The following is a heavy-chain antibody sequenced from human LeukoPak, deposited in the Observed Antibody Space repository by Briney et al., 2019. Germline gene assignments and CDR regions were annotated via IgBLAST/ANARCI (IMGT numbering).Heavy chain of an antibody. Sequence: PGGSLRFSCAASGFTFSDYNMNWVRQAPGKGLEWLSYISSGSSTIYYADSVKGRFAISRDNAKSSLYLQMNSLREEDTAVYYCAREPPGNYDSSSYYYAHFDSWGQGTLVTVSS. CDR1: GFTFSDYN. CDR2: ISSGSSTI. J-gene: IGHJ4*02. CDR3: AREPPGNYDSSSYYYAHFDS. D-gene: IGHD3-22*01. V-gene: IGHV3-48*02.